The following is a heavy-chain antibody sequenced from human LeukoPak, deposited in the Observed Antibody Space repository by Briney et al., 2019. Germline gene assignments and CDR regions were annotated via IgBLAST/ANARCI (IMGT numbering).Heavy chain of an antibody. CDR2: ISSSGSTI. V-gene: IGHV3-48*03. CDR1: GFTFSSYE. D-gene: IGHD6-19*01. Sequence: GGSLRLSCAASGFTFSSYEMNWVRQAPGKGLEWVSYISSSGSTIYYADSVKGRFTISRDNAKNSLYLQMNSLRAEDTAVYYCARVEWTKQWLPIKKFDYWGKGTLVTVSS. CDR3: ARVEWTKQWLPIKKFDY. J-gene: IGHJ4*02.